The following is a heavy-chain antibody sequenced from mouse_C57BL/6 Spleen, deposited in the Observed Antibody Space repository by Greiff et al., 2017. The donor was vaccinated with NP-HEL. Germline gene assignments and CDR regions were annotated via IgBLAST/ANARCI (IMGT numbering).Heavy chain of an antibody. V-gene: IGHV1-81*01. Sequence: VQLQQPGAELVRPGASVKLSCKASGYTFTSYGISWVKQRTGQGLEWIGEIYPRSGNTYYNEKFKGKATLTADKSSSTAYMELRSLTSEDSAVYFCARGGYDCDAAYWGQGTLVTVSA. D-gene: IGHD2-4*01. CDR3: ARGGYDCDAAY. J-gene: IGHJ3*01. CDR2: IYPRSGNT. CDR1: GYTFTSYG.